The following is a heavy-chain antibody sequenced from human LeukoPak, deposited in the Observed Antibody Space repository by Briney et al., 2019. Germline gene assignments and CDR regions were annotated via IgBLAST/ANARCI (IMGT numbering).Heavy chain of an antibody. D-gene: IGHD3-3*01. CDR1: GGSISSYY. CDR2: IYYSGST. V-gene: IGHV4-59*01. J-gene: IGHJ3*02. CDR3: ARKYYDFWSGYRTGAYDAFDI. Sequence: SETLSLTCTVSGGSISSYYWSWIRQPPGKGLEWIGYIYYSGSTNYNPSLKSRVTISVDTSKNQFSLKLSSVTAADTAVYYCARKYYDFWSGYRTGAYDAFDIWGQGTMVTVSS.